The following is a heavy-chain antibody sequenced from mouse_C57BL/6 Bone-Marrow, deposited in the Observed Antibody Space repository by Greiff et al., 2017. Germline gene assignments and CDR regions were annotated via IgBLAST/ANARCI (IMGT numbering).Heavy chain of an antibody. CDR1: GYAFSSSW. Sequence: VQLQESGPELVKPGASVKISCKASGYAFSSSWMNWVKQRPGKGLEWIGRIYPGDGDTNYNGKFKGKATLTADKSSSTAYMQLRSLTSEDSAVYFCARKGLRVDYWGQGTTLTVSS. CDR2: IYPGDGDT. J-gene: IGHJ2*01. V-gene: IGHV1-82*01. D-gene: IGHD3-1*01. CDR3: ARKGLRVDY.